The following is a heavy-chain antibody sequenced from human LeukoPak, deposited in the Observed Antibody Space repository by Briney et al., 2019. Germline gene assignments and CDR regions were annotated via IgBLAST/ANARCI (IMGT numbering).Heavy chain of an antibody. CDR3: ARDDYVWGVNYYYYYMDV. CDR1: GFTFSSYW. CDR2: INNDGGGT. V-gene: IGHV3-74*01. Sequence: GGSLRLSCAASGFTFSSYWIHWVRQTPGKGLVWASRINNDGGGTTYADSVKGRFTISRDNARNTLYLQMNSLRAEDTAVYYCARDDYVWGVNYYYYYMDVWGKGTTVTVSS. J-gene: IGHJ6*03. D-gene: IGHD3-16*01.